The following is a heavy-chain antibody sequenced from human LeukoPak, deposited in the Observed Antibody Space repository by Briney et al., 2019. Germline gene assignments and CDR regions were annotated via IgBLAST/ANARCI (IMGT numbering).Heavy chain of an antibody. Sequence: GGSLRLSCAVSGFTFSSYSMNWVRQAPGKGLEWVSFISSGSTSKYYADSVKGRFAISRDNAKNSLYLQMNSLRADDTAVYYCGKVGDSGWEFDYWGQGTLVTVSS. CDR3: GKVGDSGWEFDY. D-gene: IGHD4-17*01. CDR2: ISSGSTSK. CDR1: GFTFSSYS. J-gene: IGHJ4*02. V-gene: IGHV3-21*01.